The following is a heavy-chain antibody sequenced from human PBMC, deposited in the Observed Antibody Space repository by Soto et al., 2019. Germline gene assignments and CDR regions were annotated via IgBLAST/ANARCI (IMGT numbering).Heavy chain of an antibody. J-gene: IGHJ4*02. V-gene: IGHV3-23*01. Sequence: AGGSLRLSCAASGFTFSSYAMNWVRQAPGKGLEWVSGISATGAKTYSADSVKGRFTTSRDNSKDTVYLEMNNLRAEDTAVYYCTKSRSAMVYYFDFWGLGALVTVSS. CDR2: ISATGAKT. D-gene: IGHD1-20*01. CDR3: TKSRSAMVYYFDF. CDR1: GFTFSSYA.